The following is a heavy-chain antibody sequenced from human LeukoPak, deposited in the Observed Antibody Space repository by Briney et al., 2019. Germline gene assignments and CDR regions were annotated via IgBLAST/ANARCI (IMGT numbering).Heavy chain of an antibody. V-gene: IGHV3-30*18. CDR1: GFTFSSYG. J-gene: IGHJ4*02. CDR2: ISYDGSNK. D-gene: IGHD3-16*02. Sequence: GGSLRLSCAASGFTFSSYGMHWVRQAPGKGLEWVAVISYDGSNKYYADSVKGRFTISRDNSKNTLYLQMNSLRAEDTAVYYCAKSGASYDYVWGSYRYPPSLEYRGQGTLVTVSS. CDR3: AKSGASYDYVWGSYRYPPSLEY.